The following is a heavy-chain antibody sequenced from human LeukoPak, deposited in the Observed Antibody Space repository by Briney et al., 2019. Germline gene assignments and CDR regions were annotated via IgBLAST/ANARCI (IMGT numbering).Heavy chain of an antibody. CDR1: GGTFSSYE. CDR2: IIPMFGTA. Sequence: SVKVSCKASGGTFSSYEISWVRQAPGQGLEWMGGIIPMFGTAKYAQKFQGRVTITVDKSTSTAYMELSSLRSEDTAVYYCARSSSGWYFYYYYMDVWGKGTTVTVSS. V-gene: IGHV1-69*06. J-gene: IGHJ6*03. D-gene: IGHD6-19*01. CDR3: ARSSSGWYFYYYYMDV.